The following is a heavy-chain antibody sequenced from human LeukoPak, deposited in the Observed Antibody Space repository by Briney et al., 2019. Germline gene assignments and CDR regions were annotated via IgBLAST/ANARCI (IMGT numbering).Heavy chain of an antibody. V-gene: IGHV1-69*02. CDR3: ARGRYYYDSLMWYFDY. CDR1: GGTFSGYT. CDR2: IIPILGIA. Sequence: SVKVSCKASGGTFSGYTIGWVRQAPGQGLEWMGRIIPILGIANYAQKFQGRVTITADKSTSTAYMELSSLRSEDTAVYYCARGRYYYDSLMWYFDYWGQGTLVTVSS. J-gene: IGHJ4*02. D-gene: IGHD3-22*01.